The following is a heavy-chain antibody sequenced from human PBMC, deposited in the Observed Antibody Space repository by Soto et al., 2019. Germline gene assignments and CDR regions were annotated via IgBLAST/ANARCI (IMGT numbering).Heavy chain of an antibody. CDR2: IDSKIDADKT. D-gene: IGHD2-21*02. CDR3: VTSFTAVATARFDY. CDR1: VFTFSKAY. V-gene: IGHV3-15*04. Sequence: PVGSLRLSCTASVFTFSKAYMDVVRQAPGKGLQWVGQIDSKIDADKTDFAAPVKGRFTLSRDHSKNTLYLQMNGLEIEDTAMYYCVTSFTAVATARFDYWSQGTVVTVS. J-gene: IGHJ4*02.